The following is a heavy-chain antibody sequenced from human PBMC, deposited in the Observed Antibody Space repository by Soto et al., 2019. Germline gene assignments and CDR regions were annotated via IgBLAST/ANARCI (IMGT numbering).Heavy chain of an antibody. J-gene: IGHJ3*02. V-gene: IGHV3-23*01. D-gene: IGHD3-10*01. CDR1: GFTFSNYA. CDR3: AKEYIGSDPDAFDI. Sequence: GGSLRLSCAASGFTFSNYAMSWVRQAPGKGLEWVSGIRSSGGVTYYADSVMGRFTISRDNSKSTLYLQMNSLRAEDTAVYYCAKEYIGSDPDAFDIWGQGTMVTVSS. CDR2: IRSSGGVT.